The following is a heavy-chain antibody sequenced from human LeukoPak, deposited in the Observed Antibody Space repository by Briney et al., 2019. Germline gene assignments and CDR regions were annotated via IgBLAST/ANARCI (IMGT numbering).Heavy chain of an antibody. V-gene: IGHV1-69*13. CDR3: ARGPDYGDLIDY. CDR2: IIPIFGTA. J-gene: IGHJ4*02. CDR1: GYTLTELS. D-gene: IGHD4/OR15-4a*01. Sequence: SVKVSCKVSGYTLTELSMHWVRQAPGKGLEWMGGIIPIFGTANYAQKFQGRVTITADESTSTAYMELSSLRSEDTAVYYCARGPDYGDLIDYWGQGTLVTVSS.